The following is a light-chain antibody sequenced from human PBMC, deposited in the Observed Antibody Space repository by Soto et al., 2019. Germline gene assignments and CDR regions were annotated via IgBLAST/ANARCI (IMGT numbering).Light chain of an antibody. J-gene: IGKJ1*01. V-gene: IGKV3-20*01. CDR1: QSISSSY. CDR3: QQYGSSGT. Sequence: EIVLTQSPGTLSLSPGKRATLSCRASQSISSSYLAWYQQRPGQAPRLLIYGASSRATGIPDRFSGSGSGTEFTLTISRLEPEDFVVYYCQQYGSSGTFGQGTKVDIK. CDR2: GAS.